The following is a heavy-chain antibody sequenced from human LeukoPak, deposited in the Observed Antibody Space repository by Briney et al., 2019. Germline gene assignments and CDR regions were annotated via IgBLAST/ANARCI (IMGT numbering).Heavy chain of an antibody. V-gene: IGHV1-18*01. D-gene: IGHD3-3*01. CDR1: GYTFTSYG. Sequence: ASVKVSCKASGYTFTSYGISWVRQAPGQGREWMGWISAYNGNTNYAQKLQGRVTMTTDTSTSTDYMELRSLRSDDTAVYYCARDSLLRGYDFWSGYYTLMFDYWGQGTMVTVSS. CDR2: ISAYNGNT. J-gene: IGHJ4*02. CDR3: ARDSLLRGYDFWSGYYTLMFDY.